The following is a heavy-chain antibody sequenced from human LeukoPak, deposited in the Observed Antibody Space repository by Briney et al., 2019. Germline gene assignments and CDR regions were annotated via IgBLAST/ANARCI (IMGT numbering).Heavy chain of an antibody. D-gene: IGHD2-2*01. Sequence: SETLSLTCTVSGGSISRYYWSWIRQPAGKGLEWIGRIYTSGSTNYNPSLKSRVTMSVDTSKNQFSLKLCSVTAADTAVYYCARSSQVVPAAHYYYYYMDVWGKGTTVTVSS. V-gene: IGHV4-4*07. CDR1: GGSISRYY. CDR2: IYTSGST. J-gene: IGHJ6*03. CDR3: ARSSQVVPAAHYYYYYMDV.